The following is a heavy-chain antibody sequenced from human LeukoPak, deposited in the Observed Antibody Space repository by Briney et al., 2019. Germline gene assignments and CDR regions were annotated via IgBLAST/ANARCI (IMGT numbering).Heavy chain of an antibody. D-gene: IGHD4-23*01. V-gene: IGHV3-66*01. CDR2: IYSGGST. CDR3: ASFDYGGNSDSFDI. Sequence: GGSLRLSCAASGFTVSTNYMSWGRQAPGKGLEWVSVIYSGGSTYYADSVKGRFTISRDNSQNTVYLQMNSLRAEETAVYYCASFDYGGNSDSFDIWGQGTMVTVSS. CDR1: GFTVSTNY. J-gene: IGHJ3*02.